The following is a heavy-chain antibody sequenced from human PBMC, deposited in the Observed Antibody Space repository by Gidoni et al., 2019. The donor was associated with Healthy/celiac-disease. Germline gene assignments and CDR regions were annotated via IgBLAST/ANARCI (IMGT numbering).Heavy chain of an antibody. CDR3: ARDSYYYDSSGSQLKYYFDY. V-gene: IGHV1-69*01. CDR2: IIPIFGTA. CDR1: GGTFSSYA. J-gene: IGHJ4*02. Sequence: QVQLVQSGAEVKKPGSSVKVSCKASGGTFSSYAISWVRQAPGQGLEWMGGIIPIFGTANYAQKFQGRVTITADESTSTAYMELSSLRSEDTAVYYCARDSYYYDSSGSQLKYYFDYWGQGTLVTVSS. D-gene: IGHD3-22*01.